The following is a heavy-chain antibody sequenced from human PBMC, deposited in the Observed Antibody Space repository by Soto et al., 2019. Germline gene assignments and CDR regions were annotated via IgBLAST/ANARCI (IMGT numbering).Heavy chain of an antibody. Sequence: PGGSLRLSCAASGFTFSSYAMSWVRQAPGKGLEWVSAISGSGGSTYYADSVKGRFTISRDNSKNTLYLQMNSLRAEDTAVYYCAKGTDSSGYSTPFLPSIVPIDYWGQGTLVTVSS. CDR1: GFTFSSYA. CDR3: AKGTDSSGYSTPFLPSIVPIDY. J-gene: IGHJ4*02. CDR2: ISGSGGST. V-gene: IGHV3-23*01. D-gene: IGHD3-22*01.